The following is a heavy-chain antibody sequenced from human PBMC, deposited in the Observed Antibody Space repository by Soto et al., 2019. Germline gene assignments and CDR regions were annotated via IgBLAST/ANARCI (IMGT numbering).Heavy chain of an antibody. Sequence: QVQLQESGPGLVKPSETLSLTCTVSGGSISSYYWSWIRQPPGKGLEWIGYIYYTGSTNYNPSLXSRAXIXLDTSKNQFSLNLSSVTAADTAVYYCARDYGDCFDFWGQGTLVTVSS. CDR3: ARDYGDCFDF. J-gene: IGHJ4*02. CDR2: IYYTGST. CDR1: GGSISSYY. D-gene: IGHD4-17*01. V-gene: IGHV4-59*01.